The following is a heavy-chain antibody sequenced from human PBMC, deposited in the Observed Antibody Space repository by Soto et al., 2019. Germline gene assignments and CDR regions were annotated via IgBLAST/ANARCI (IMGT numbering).Heavy chain of an antibody. D-gene: IGHD6-13*01. CDR2: ISYDGSNK. V-gene: IGHV3-30-3*01. CDR3: ARDQAAVYWYFDL. Sequence: GGSLRLSCAASGFTSSSYAMHWVRQAPGKGLEWVAVISYDGSNKYYTDSVKGRFTISRDNSKNTLYLQMNSLRAEDTAVYYCARDQAAVYWYFDLWGRATLVTVSS. J-gene: IGHJ2*01. CDR1: GFTSSSYA.